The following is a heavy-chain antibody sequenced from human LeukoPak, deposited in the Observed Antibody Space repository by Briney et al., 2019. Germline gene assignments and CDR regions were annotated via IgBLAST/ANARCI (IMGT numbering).Heavy chain of an antibody. V-gene: IGHV1-69*13. CDR1: GGTFSSYA. Sequence: ASVKVSCKASGGTFSSYAISWVRQAPGQGLEWMGGIIPIFGTANYAQKIQGRVTITADESTSTAYMELSSLRSEDTAVYYCARAPAYYDSSGYYYDYYYGMDVWGQGTTVTVSS. CDR2: IIPIFGTA. CDR3: ARAPAYYDSSGYYYDYYYGMDV. J-gene: IGHJ6*02. D-gene: IGHD3-22*01.